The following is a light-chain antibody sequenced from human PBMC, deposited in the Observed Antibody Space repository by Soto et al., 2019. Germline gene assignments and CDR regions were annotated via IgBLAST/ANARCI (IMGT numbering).Light chain of an antibody. V-gene: IGKV3-11*01. CDR1: QSVTNS. CDR3: QQRSNWPRT. Sequence: EIVMTQSPATLSVSPGERATLSCRASQSVTNSLAWYQQKPGQAPRLLVYDASNRATGIPTRFSGSGSGTDFTLTISSLEPEDLAVYYCQQRSNWPRTFGQGTKVDIK. J-gene: IGKJ1*01. CDR2: DAS.